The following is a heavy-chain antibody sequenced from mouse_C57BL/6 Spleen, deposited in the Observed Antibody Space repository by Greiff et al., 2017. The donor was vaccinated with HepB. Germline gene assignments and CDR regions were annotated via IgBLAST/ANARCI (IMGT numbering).Heavy chain of an antibody. CDR1: GYAFSSSW. CDR3: ARDGYDMGFAY. CDR2: IYPGDGDT. J-gene: IGHJ3*01. D-gene: IGHD2-2*01. Sequence: QVQLQQSGPELVKPGASVKISCKASGYAFSSSWMNWVKQRPGKGLEWIGRIYPGDGDTNYNGKFKGKATLTADKSSSTAYMQLSSLTSEDSAVYFCARDGYDMGFAYWGQGTLVTVSA. V-gene: IGHV1-82*01.